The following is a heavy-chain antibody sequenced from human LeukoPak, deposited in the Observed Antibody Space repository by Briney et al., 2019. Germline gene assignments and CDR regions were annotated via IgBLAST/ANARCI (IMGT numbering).Heavy chain of an antibody. D-gene: IGHD3-10*01. Sequence: PGGSLRLSCAASGFTLSSYAMSWVRQAPGKGLEWVSAISVSGNTYHADSVKGRFTISRDSSKNTLYLQMNRLRAEDAAVYYCARDLGFGSRDNWFDPWGQGTLVTVSS. V-gene: IGHV3-23*01. CDR1: GFTLSSYA. J-gene: IGHJ5*02. CDR2: ISVSGNT. CDR3: ARDLGFGSRDNWFDP.